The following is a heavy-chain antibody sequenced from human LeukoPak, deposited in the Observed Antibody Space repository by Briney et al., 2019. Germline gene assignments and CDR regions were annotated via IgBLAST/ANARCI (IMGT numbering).Heavy chain of an antibody. Sequence: SETLSLTCTVSGYSISSGYYWSWIRQPPGKGLEWIGYIYYSGSTNYNPSLKSRVTISVDTSKNQFSLKLSSVTAADTAVYYCARGVWGSYRDYWGQGTLVTVSS. CDR2: IYYSGST. V-gene: IGHV4-61*01. CDR3: ARGVWGSYRDY. J-gene: IGHJ4*02. CDR1: GYSISSGYY. D-gene: IGHD3-16*02.